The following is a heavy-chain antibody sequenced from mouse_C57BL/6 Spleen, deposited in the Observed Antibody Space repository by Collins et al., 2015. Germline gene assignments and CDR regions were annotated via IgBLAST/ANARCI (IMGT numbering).Heavy chain of an antibody. CDR3: ARDYRGYYVMEN. V-gene: IGHV8-12*01. Sequence: QVSLKESGPGILQSSQTLSLTCSFSGFSLSTSGMGVSWIRQPSGKGLEWLAHIYWDDDKRYNPSLKSRLTISKDTSRNQVFLKITSVDTADTATYYCARDYRGYYVMENWGQGTSVTVSS. CDR1: GFSLSTSGMG. J-gene: IGHJ4*01. CDR2: IYWDDDK. D-gene: IGHD5-5*01.